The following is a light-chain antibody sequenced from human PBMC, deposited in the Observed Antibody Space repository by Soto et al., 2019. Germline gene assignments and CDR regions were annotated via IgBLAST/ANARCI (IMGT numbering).Light chain of an antibody. CDR1: QSVSSSY. Sequence: EIVLTQSPGTLSLSPGERATLSCRASQSVSSSYLGWYQQKPGQAPRLLIYGASNRATGIPARFSGSGSGTDFTLTISSLEPEDFAVYYCQQRSNWWTFGQGAKVDIK. J-gene: IGKJ1*01. CDR3: QQRSNWWT. V-gene: IGKV3D-20*02. CDR2: GAS.